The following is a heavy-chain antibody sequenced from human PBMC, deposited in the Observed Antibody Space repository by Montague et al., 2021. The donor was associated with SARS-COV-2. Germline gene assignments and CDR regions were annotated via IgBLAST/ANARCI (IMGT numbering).Heavy chain of an antibody. CDR2: IYTSGST. CDR3: ARGAWFGDKTSASEYYGMDV. J-gene: IGHJ6*02. Sequence: SETLSLTCTVSGGSISSYYWSWIRQPAGKGLEWIGRIYTSGSTNYNPSLKSRITMSVDTSKNQFSLKLSSVTAADTAVYYCARGAWFGDKTSASEYYGMDVWGQGTTVTVSS. CDR1: GGSISSYY. D-gene: IGHD3-10*01. V-gene: IGHV4-4*07.